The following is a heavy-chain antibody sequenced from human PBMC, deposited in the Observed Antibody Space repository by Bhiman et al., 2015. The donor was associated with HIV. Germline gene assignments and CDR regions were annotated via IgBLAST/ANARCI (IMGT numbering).Heavy chain of an antibody. J-gene: IGHJ6*02. V-gene: IGHV3-30*02. D-gene: IGHD6-13*01. CDR1: GFTFRRYG. CDR2: IVSQGPNK. Sequence: QVQLVESGGGVVQPGGSLRLSCATSGFTFRRYGMHWVRQAPGKGLEWVAFIVSQGPNKFYTDSVKGRFTISRDNSKNTLYLQMNSLRTEDTAVYYCAKDRAAAAWGVSYYGMDVWGRGTTVTVSS. CDR3: AKDRAAAAWGVSYYGMDV.